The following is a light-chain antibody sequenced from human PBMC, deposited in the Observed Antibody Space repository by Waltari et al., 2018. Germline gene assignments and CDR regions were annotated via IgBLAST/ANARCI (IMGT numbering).Light chain of an antibody. CDR2: GAS. Sequence: EIVMTQSPATLSVSPGERATLHCRARQSVSSNLAWYQQKPGQAPRLLIYGASTRATGIPARFSGSGSGTEFTLTISSLQSEDFAVYYCQQYNNWPLYTFGQGTKLEIK. CDR1: QSVSSN. J-gene: IGKJ2*01. V-gene: IGKV3-15*01. CDR3: QQYNNWPLYT.